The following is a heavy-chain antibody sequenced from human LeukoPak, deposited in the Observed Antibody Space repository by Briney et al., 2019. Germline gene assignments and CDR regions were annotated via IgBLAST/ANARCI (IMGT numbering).Heavy chain of an antibody. V-gene: IGHV4-59*08. Sequence: SETLSLTCIVSSDSISSYYWTWIRQPPGKGLEWIGYIYHIGSTNYSPSLKSRVTISLDTSKNQFSLKLSSVTAADTAVYYCARHSGYSSSSNNWFDPWGQGTLVTVSS. D-gene: IGHD6-13*01. CDR2: IYHIGST. CDR3: ARHSGYSSSSNNWFDP. CDR1: SDSISSYY. J-gene: IGHJ5*02.